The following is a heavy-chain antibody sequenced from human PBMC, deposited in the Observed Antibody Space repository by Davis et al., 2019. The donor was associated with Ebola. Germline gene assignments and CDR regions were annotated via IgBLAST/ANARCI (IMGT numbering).Heavy chain of an antibody. V-gene: IGHV3-7*01. CDR3: ARDRGTAGHSYGMDV. Sequence: GESLKISCAASGFTFSSYWMSWVRQAPGKGLEWVANIKQDGSEKYYVDSVKGRFTISRDNAKNSLYLQMNSLRVEDTAVYYCARDRGTAGHSYGMDVWGQGTTVTVSS. D-gene: IGHD6-13*01. CDR2: IKQDGSEK. CDR1: GFTFSSYW. J-gene: IGHJ6*02.